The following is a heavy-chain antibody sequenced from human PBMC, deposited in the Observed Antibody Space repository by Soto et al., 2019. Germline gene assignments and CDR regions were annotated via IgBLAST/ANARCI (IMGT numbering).Heavy chain of an antibody. CDR3: ARDSHGSGSYYLDY. CDR2: ISYDGSNK. V-gene: IGHV3-30*03. D-gene: IGHD3-10*01. Sequence: GGSLRLSCAASGFTFSSYGMHWVRQAPGKGLEWVAVISYDGSNKYYADSVKGRFTISRDNSKNTLYLQMNSLRDEDTAVYYCARDSHGSGSYYLDYWGQGTLVTVSS. CDR1: GFTFSSYG. J-gene: IGHJ4*02.